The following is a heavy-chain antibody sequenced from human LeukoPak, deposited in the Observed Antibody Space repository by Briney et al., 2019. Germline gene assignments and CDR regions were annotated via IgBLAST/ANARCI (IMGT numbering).Heavy chain of an antibody. Sequence: KPSETLSLTCAVYGGSFSGYYWTWIRQSPGKGLEWIGEINHSGSTNYNPSLKSRVTISVDTSKNQFSLKLSSVTAAGTAVYYCARGVVAAAGRTFDFWGQGTLVTVSS. CDR1: GGSFSGYY. V-gene: IGHV4-34*01. CDR2: INHSGST. J-gene: IGHJ4*02. CDR3: ARGVVAAAGRTFDF. D-gene: IGHD6-13*01.